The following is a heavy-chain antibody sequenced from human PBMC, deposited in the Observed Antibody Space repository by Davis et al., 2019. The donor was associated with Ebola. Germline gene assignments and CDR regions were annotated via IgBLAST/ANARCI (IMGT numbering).Heavy chain of an antibody. CDR3: AHSRAQLEPLN. Sequence: MPSETLSLTCAVSGGSISSGGYSWSWIRQPPGKRLEWIGFVYSSGSTNYNPSLKSRVTISVDKSKNQFSLKLSSVTAADTAVYYCAHSRAQLEPLNWGQGTLVTVSS. D-gene: IGHD6-6*01. V-gene: IGHV4-30-4*07. CDR1: GGSISSGGYS. CDR2: VYSSGST. J-gene: IGHJ4*02.